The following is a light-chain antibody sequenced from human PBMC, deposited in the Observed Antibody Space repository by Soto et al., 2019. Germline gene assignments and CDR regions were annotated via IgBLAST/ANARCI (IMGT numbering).Light chain of an antibody. CDR3: KHYKTYSWP. Sequence: DIQMTQSPSTLSASVGDRVTITCRASQSISSWLAWYQQKPGKAPKLLIYKASSLETGVPSRFSGSGSGTELTLIINGLRPDDFATYSCKHYKTYSWPFGKGTKVE. J-gene: IGKJ1*01. CDR1: QSISSW. CDR2: KAS. V-gene: IGKV1-5*03.